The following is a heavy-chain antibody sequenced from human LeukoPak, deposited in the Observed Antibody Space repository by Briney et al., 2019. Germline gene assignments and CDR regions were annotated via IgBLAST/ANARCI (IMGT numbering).Heavy chain of an antibody. CDR1: GYTFSNYA. V-gene: IGHV1-3*01. J-gene: IGHJ4*02. D-gene: IGHD2-21*01. CDR2: INAGNGHT. CDR3: ARGIWSARTVDYYLDC. Sequence: ASVKVSCKASGYTFSNYAIHWVRQAPGQRFEWMGWINAGNGHTKYSQNFQGRVTITRDSSASTAYKELSSLTSEDTAVYYCARGIWSARTVDYYLDCWGQGTLVTVSS.